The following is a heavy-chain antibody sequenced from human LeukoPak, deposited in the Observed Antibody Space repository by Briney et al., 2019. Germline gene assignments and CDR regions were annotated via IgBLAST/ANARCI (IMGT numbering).Heavy chain of an antibody. CDR3: ARGYSSTSTDYYYYGMDV. Sequence: NPSETLSLTCAVYGGSFSGYYWSWIRQPPGKGLEWIGEINHSGSTNHNPSLKSRVTISVDTSKNQFSLKLSSVTAADTAVYYCARGYSSTSTDYYYYGMDVWGQGTTVTVSS. D-gene: IGHD2/OR15-2a*01. V-gene: IGHV4-34*01. CDR2: INHSGST. CDR1: GGSFSGYY. J-gene: IGHJ6*02.